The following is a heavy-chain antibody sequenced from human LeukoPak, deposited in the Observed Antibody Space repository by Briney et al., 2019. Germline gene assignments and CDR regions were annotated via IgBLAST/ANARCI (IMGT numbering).Heavy chain of an antibody. V-gene: IGHV3-7*01. D-gene: IGHD2-21*01. CDR1: GFTFNNYW. Sequence: PGGSLRLSCVVSGFTFNNYWMSWVRQAPGKGLEWVATMKQDGGEIYYVDSVRGRFTISRDNAKNSLYLQMNSLRAEDTAMYYCAIIMDLIGVHFDFWGQGTLVTVSS. J-gene: IGHJ4*02. CDR2: MKQDGGEI. CDR3: AIIMDLIGVHFDF.